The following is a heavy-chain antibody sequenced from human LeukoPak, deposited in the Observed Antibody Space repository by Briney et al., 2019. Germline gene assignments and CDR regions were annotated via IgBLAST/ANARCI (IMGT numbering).Heavy chain of an antibody. CDR1: GYTFTSYG. V-gene: IGHV1-18*01. CDR2: ISAYNGNT. J-gene: IGHJ5*02. Sequence: ASVKVSCKASGYTFTSYGISWVRQAHGQGLEWMGWISAYNGNTNYAQKFQGRVTMTTDTFTSTAYMELRSLRSDDTAMYHCARDNSVGDNAWWFDPWGQGTLVTVSS. D-gene: IGHD1-26*01. CDR3: ARDNSVGDNAWWFDP.